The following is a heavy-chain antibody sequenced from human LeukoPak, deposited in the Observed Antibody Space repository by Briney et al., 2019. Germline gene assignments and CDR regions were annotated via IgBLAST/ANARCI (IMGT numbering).Heavy chain of an antibody. CDR1: GYTFTSYA. CDR3: ARNPCGGDCYLGHYYGMDV. CDR2: INAGNGNT. Sequence: GASVKVSCKASGYTFTSYAMHWVRQAPGQRLEWMGWINAGNGNTKYSQKFQGRVTITRDTSASTAYMELSSLRSEDTAVYYCARNPCGGDCYLGHYYGMDVWGQGTTVTVSS. V-gene: IGHV1-3*01. D-gene: IGHD2-21*02. J-gene: IGHJ6*02.